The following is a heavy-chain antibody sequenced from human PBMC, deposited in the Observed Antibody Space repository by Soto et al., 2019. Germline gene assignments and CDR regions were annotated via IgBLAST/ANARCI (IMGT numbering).Heavy chain of an antibody. CDR3: ARGLRGSGWYQGDY. Sequence: GGSLRLSCAASGFTFSSYAMHWVRQAPGKGLEWAAVISYDGSNKYYADSVKGRFTISRDNSKNTLYLQMNSLRAEDTAVYYCARGLRGSGWYQGDYWGQGTLVTVSS. J-gene: IGHJ4*02. CDR2: ISYDGSNK. D-gene: IGHD6-19*01. V-gene: IGHV3-30-3*01. CDR1: GFTFSSYA.